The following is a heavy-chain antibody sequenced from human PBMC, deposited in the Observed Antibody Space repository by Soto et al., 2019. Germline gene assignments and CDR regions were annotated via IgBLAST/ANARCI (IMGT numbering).Heavy chain of an antibody. CDR3: ARDKSSGYYWYDAFDI. CDR2: ISSSSSYI. Sequence: LXLSCAASGFTFSSYIMNWVRQAPGKGLEWFSSISSSSSYIYYADSVKGRFTISRDNAKNSLYLQMNSLRAEDTAVYYCARDKSSGYYWYDAFDIWGQGTMVTVSS. V-gene: IGHV3-21*01. D-gene: IGHD3-22*01. J-gene: IGHJ3*02. CDR1: GFTFSSYI.